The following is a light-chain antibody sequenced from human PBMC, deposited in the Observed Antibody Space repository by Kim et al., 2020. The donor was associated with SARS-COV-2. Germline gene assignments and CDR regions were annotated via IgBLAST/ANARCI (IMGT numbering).Light chain of an antibody. CDR1: SGQSSYA. CDR3: QTWGTGIHVV. V-gene: IGLV4-69*01. J-gene: IGLJ2*01. CDR2: LNSDGSH. Sequence: VQLTCTLSSGQSSYAIAWHQQQPGKGPRYLMKLNSDGSHSKGDGIPDRFSGSSSGAERYLTISSLQSEDEADYYCQTWGTGIHVVFGGGTQLTVL.